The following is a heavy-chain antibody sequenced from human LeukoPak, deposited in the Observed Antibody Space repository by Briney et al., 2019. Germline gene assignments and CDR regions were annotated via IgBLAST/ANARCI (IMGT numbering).Heavy chain of an antibody. CDR3: ARAAFDDSSAYYSDY. V-gene: IGHV1-69*04. D-gene: IGHD3-22*01. Sequence: SVKVSCKASGGTFSSYAISLVRQAPRQGLEWMERIIPILGIVNYAQKFQGRVSITANKSTSTAYMELSSLRSEDTAVYYCARAAFDDSSAYYSDYWGQGTLVTVSS. CDR1: GGTFSSYA. J-gene: IGHJ4*02. CDR2: IIPILGIV.